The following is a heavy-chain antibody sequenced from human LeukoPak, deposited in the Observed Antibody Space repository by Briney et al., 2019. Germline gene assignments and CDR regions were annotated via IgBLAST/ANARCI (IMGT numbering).Heavy chain of an antibody. D-gene: IGHD3-22*01. J-gene: IGHJ3*02. V-gene: IGHV3-48*03. CDR2: ISSSGSTI. Sequence: GGSLRLSCTASGFTFCSSEMNWVRRAPGKGREWVSYISSSGSTIYYADSVKGRFTISRDNSKNSLYLQMDSLRDEDMAVYYCAREGHSSGHCGAFDIWGQGTMVTVSS. CDR1: GFTFCSSE. CDR3: AREGHSSGHCGAFDI.